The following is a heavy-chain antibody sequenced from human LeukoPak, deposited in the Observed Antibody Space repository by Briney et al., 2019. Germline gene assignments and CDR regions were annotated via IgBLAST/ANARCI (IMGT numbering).Heavy chain of an antibody. CDR3: ARGVKSRVNDY. CDR1: GGSISSGGYY. Sequence: SQRLSPTCTVAGGSISSGGYYWSWIRQHPGKGLEWIGYIYYSGSTYYNPSLKSRGTISVDTSKNQFSLKLSSVTAADTGVYYCARGVKSRVNDYWGQGTLVTVPS. D-gene: IGHD4-11*01. CDR2: IYYSGST. V-gene: IGHV4-31*03. J-gene: IGHJ4*02.